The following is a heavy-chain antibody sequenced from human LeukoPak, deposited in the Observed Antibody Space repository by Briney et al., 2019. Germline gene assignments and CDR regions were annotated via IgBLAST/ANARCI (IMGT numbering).Heavy chain of an antibody. CDR1: GGSLRGYY. CDR2: INHSGST. J-gene: IGHJ3*02. V-gene: IGHV4-34*01. D-gene: IGHD5-18*01. CDR3: ARARGYSYGPDAFDI. Sequence: SETVSLTCAVYGGSLRGYYWRWIRQPPGKGVEWIGEINHSGSTNFNPSLKTRVTISVDTSKNQFSLKLSSVTGADTAVYYCARARGYSYGPDAFDIWGQGTMVTVSS.